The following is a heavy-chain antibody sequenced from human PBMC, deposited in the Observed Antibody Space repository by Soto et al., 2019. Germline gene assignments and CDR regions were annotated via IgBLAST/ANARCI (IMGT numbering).Heavy chain of an antibody. D-gene: IGHD3-22*01. Sequence: PSETLSLTCAVYGGSFSGYYWRWIRQPPGKGLEWSGEINHSGSTNYNPSLKSRVTISVDTSKNQFSLKLSSVTAADTAVYYCARSDYYDSSGYPYWGQGTLVTISS. CDR2: INHSGST. CDR3: ARSDYYDSSGYPY. V-gene: IGHV4-34*01. CDR1: GGSFSGYY. J-gene: IGHJ4*02.